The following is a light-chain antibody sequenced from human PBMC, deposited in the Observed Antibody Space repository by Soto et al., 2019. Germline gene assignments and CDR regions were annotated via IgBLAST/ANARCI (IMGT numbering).Light chain of an antibody. CDR1: QSISTY. CDR2: AAS. CDR3: QQYYSYPRT. J-gene: IGKJ1*01. V-gene: IGKV1-39*01. Sequence: DIQMTQSPSSLSASVGDRVTITCRASQSISTYLNWYQQKPGKAPNLLIFAASTLQSGVPSRFSGSGSGTDFTLTISCLQSDDFATYYCQQYYSYPRTFGQGTKVDIK.